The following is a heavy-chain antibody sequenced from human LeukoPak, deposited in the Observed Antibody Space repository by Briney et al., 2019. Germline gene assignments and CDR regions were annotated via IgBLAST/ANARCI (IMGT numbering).Heavy chain of an antibody. J-gene: IGHJ4*02. Sequence: SETLSLTCTVSGGSVSSGSYYWSWIRQPPGKGLEWIGYIYYSGSTNYNPSLKSRVTISVDTSKNQFSLKLSSVTAADTAVYYCARALTTVNPFDYWGQGTLVTVSS. D-gene: IGHD4-17*01. V-gene: IGHV4-61*01. CDR1: GGSVSSGSYY. CDR2: IYYSGST. CDR3: ARALTTVNPFDY.